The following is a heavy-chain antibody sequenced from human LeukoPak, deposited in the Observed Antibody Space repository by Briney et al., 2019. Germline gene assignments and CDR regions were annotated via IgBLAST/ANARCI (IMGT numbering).Heavy chain of an antibody. D-gene: IGHD3-22*01. Sequence: GGSLRLSCAASGFTFSSYSMNWVRQAPGKGLEWVSSISSSSSYIYYADSVKGRFTISRDNAKNSLYLQMNSLRAEDTAVYYCAREFYYDSSGYYLDYWGQGTLVTVSS. V-gene: IGHV3-21*01. CDR3: AREFYYDSSGYYLDY. J-gene: IGHJ4*02. CDR2: ISSSSSYI. CDR1: GFTFSSYS.